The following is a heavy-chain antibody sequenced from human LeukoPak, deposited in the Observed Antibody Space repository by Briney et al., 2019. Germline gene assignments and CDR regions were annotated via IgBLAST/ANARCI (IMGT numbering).Heavy chain of an antibody. D-gene: IGHD3-16*01. CDR3: ARDRSPPRLSLLIDWFDP. J-gene: IGHJ5*02. V-gene: IGHV3-30-3*01. CDR2: ISYDGSNR. Sequence: GGSLRLSCAASGYIFSSYAMHWVRQAPGKGLEWVAVISYDGSNRYYADSVKGRFTISGDNSKNTLYLQMNSLRAEDTAVYYCARDRSPPRLSLLIDWFDPWGQGTLVPSPQ. CDR1: GYIFSSYA.